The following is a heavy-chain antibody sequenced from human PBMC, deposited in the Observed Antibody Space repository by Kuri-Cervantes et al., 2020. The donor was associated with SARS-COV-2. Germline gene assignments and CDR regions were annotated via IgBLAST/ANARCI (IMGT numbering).Heavy chain of an antibody. D-gene: IGHD6-13*01. J-gene: IGHJ4*02. V-gene: IGHV1-69*04. CDR3: ARTRGIAAAYYFDY. Sequence: SVKVSCKASGGIFSSYAISWVRQAPGQGLEWMGRIIPILGIANYAQKFQGRVTITADKSTSTAYMELSSLRSEDTAVYYCARTRGIAAAYYFDYWGQGTLVTVSS. CDR1: GGIFSSYA. CDR2: IIPILGIA.